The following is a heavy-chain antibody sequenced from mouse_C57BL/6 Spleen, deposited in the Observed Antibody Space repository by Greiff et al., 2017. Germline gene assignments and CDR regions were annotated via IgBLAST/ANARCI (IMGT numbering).Heavy chain of an antibody. J-gene: IGHJ2*01. V-gene: IGHV1-42*01. CDR2: INPSAGGT. CDR3: AITTVGGDDY. D-gene: IGHD1-1*01. CDR1: GYSFTGYY. Sequence: EVKLVESGPELVKPGASVKLSCTASGYSFTGYYMNWVKQSPEKSLEWIGEINPSAGGTTYNQKFKAKATLTVDKSSSTAYMQLKSLTSEDSAVYYCAITTVGGDDYWGQGTTLTVSS.